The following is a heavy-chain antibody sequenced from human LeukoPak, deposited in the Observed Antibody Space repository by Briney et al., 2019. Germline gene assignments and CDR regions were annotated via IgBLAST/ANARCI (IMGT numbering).Heavy chain of an antibody. D-gene: IGHD3-3*01. J-gene: IGHJ3*02. CDR1: GYTFTSYY. CDR2: INPSGGST. V-gene: IGHV1-46*01. CDR3: ARDLGYDFWSGLGGAFDI. Sequence: ASVKVSCKASGYTFTSYYVNWVRQAPGQGLEWMGMINPSGGSTTYAQKFQGRVTMTRDTSTSTVYMELSSLRAEDTAVYYCARDLGYDFWSGLGGAFDIWAKGQWSPSLQ.